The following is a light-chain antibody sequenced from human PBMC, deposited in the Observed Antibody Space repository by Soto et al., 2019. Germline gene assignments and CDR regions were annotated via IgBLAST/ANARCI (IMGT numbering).Light chain of an antibody. CDR2: DVT. Sequence: QSVLTQPASVSGSPGQSITISCTGTSSDVGGYNYVSWYQHHPGKAPKLIIYDVTNRPSGVSNPFSGSKSGNTASLTISGLQPEDEADYYGSSYTTSNTRQIVFGTGPKLTVL. V-gene: IGLV2-14*03. CDR3: SSYTTSNTRQIV. CDR1: SSDVGGYNY. J-gene: IGLJ1*01.